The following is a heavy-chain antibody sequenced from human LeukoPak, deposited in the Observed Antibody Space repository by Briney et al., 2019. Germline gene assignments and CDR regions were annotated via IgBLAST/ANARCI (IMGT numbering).Heavy chain of an antibody. CDR3: ARDIWDRDYCYFDH. Sequence: PGGSLRLSCVGSGFTFRSIGMHWVRQAPGKGLEWVAFIQNDGNKKDYADPVKGRFIISRDDSKNTVFLQMDSLRAEDTAVYHCARDIWDRDYCYFDHWGQGTLVTVFS. CDR2: IQNDGNKK. J-gene: IGHJ4*02. V-gene: IGHV3-30*02. D-gene: IGHD3-3*01. CDR1: GFTFRSIG.